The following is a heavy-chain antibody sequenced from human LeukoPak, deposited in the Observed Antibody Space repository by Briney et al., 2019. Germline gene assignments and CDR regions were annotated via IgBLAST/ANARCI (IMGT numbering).Heavy chain of an antibody. Sequence: GGSLRLSCSASGFIFSNYVTSWVRQSPGKGLEWVSTLSSSGGSTYHADSVKGRFTISRDNSKNTLYLQMNSLRAEDTAVYYCATDLVVVLPAAYDNWGQGALVTVSS. J-gene: IGHJ4*02. CDR2: LSSSGGST. V-gene: IGHV3-23*01. CDR3: ATDLVVVLPAAYDN. D-gene: IGHD2-2*01. CDR1: GFIFSNYV.